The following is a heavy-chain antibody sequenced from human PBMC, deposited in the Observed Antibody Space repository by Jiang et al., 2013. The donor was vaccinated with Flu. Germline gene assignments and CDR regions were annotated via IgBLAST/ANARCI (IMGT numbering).Heavy chain of an antibody. J-gene: IGHJ4*02. D-gene: IGHD5-18*01. CDR2: IYYSGST. CDR3: ARDPDTAMGHPPVFDY. CDR1: GGSVSSGSYY. Sequence: GPGLVKPSETLSLTCTVSGGSVSSGSYYWSWIRQPPGKGLEWIGYIYYSGSTNYNPSLKSRVTISVDTSKNQFSLKLSSVTAADTAVYYCARDPDTAMGHPPVFDYWGQGTWSPSPQ. V-gene: IGHV4-61*01.